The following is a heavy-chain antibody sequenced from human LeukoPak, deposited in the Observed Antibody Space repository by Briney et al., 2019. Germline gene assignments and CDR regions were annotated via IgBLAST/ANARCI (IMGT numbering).Heavy chain of an antibody. CDR3: AKAYYSGSWFYFDY. CDR2: ISGSGDTT. V-gene: IGHV3-23*01. Sequence: GGSLRLSCAASGFTFSSYAMSWARQAPGKGLEWVSEISGSGDTTYYVDSVKGRFTISRDNSKNTLYLQLNSLRAEDTAVYYCAKAYYSGSWFYFDYWGQGTLVTVSS. CDR1: GFTFSSYA. D-gene: IGHD6-13*01. J-gene: IGHJ4*02.